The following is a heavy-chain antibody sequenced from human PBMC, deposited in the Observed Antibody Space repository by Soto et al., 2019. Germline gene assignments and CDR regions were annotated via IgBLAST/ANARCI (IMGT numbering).Heavy chain of an antibody. CDR2: LSYDGSNK. CDR1: GFTSSSYY. D-gene: IGHD6-6*01. CDR3: AKGSYSKSSSFEYKYGLDV. V-gene: IGHV3-30*18. Sequence: LSLSSAASGFTSSSYYVHRVRKAPGKGLEWVAVLSYDGSNKYYEDSVKGRFSISRDNSRNTLYLQMNSLRPEDTAVYFCAKGSYSKSSSFEYKYGLDVWGQGT. J-gene: IGHJ6*02.